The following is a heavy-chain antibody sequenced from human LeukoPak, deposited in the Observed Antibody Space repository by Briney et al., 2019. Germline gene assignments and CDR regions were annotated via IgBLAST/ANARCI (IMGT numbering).Heavy chain of an antibody. J-gene: IGHJ4*02. Sequence: ASVKVSCKASGYTFTGYYMHWVRQAPGQGLEWMGRINPNSGGTNYAQKFQGRVTMTRDTSISTAYMELSRLRSDDTAVYYCARGRGGSPVIGDYWGQGTLVTVSS. V-gene: IGHV1-2*06. CDR1: GYTFTGYY. D-gene: IGHD2-15*01. CDR2: INPNSGGT. CDR3: ARGRGGSPVIGDY.